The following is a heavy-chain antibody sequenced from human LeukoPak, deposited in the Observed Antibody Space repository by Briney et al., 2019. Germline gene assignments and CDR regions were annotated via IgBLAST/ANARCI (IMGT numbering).Heavy chain of an antibody. CDR3: TRGGTLLLWFGELSRTPNFDY. D-gene: IGHD3-10*01. V-gene: IGHV3-49*03. CDR1: GFTFGDYA. Sequence: GGSLRLSCTASGFTFGDYAMSWFRQAPGKGLEWVGFIRSKAYGGTTEYAASVKGRFTISRDDSKSIAYLQMNSLKTEDTAVYYCTRGGTLLLWFGELSRTPNFDYWGQGTLVTVSS. J-gene: IGHJ4*02. CDR2: IRSKAYGGTT.